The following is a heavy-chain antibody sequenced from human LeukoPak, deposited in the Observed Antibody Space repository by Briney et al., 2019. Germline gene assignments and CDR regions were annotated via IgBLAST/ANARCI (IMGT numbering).Heavy chain of an antibody. Sequence: GRSLRLSCAASGFIFSNYGMHWVRQAPGRGLEWVAVISYDGSNKYYGDPVKGRFTISRDSSKNTLYLQMNSLRAEDTAVYYCAKASGVPWADYAFDLWGQGTMVTVSS. D-gene: IGHD3-10*01. V-gene: IGHV3-30*18. CDR3: AKASGVPWADYAFDL. CDR1: GFIFSNYG. J-gene: IGHJ3*01. CDR2: ISYDGSNK.